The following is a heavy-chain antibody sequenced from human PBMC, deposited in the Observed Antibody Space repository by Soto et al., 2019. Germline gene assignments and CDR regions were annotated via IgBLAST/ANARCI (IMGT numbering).Heavy chain of an antibody. V-gene: IGHV4-30-2*01. Sequence: SETLSLTCAVSGGSISSGGYSWSWIRQPPGKGLEWIGYIYHSGSTYYNPSLKSRVTISVDRSKNQFSLKLSSVTAADTAVYYCARVRYCSGGSCNGSWFDPWGQGTLVTVSS. J-gene: IGHJ5*02. CDR3: ARVRYCSGGSCNGSWFDP. CDR1: GGSISSGGYS. CDR2: IYHSGST. D-gene: IGHD2-15*01.